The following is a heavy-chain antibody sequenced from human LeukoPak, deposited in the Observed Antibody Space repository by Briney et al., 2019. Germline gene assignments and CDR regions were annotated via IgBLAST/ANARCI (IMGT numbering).Heavy chain of an antibody. CDR1: GGSISSSSYY. Sequence: SETLSLTCTVSGGSISSSSYYWGWIRQPPGKGLEWIGSIYYSENTYYNPSLKSRVTISLDMSESHFSLKLSSVTAADTAVYYCARYHNGYDDYWGQGTLVTVSS. V-gene: IGHV4-39*07. CDR3: ARYHNGYDDY. J-gene: IGHJ4*02. CDR2: IYYSENT. D-gene: IGHD5-12*01.